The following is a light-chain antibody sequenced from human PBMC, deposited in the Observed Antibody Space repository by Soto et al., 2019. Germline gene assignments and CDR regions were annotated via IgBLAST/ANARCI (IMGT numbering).Light chain of an antibody. Sequence: EIVMTQSPATLSVSPGERATLSCRASQSITSNVAWYQQKPGQAPRLLIYGASTRATGIPARFSGSGSGTEFTLTISSLQSEYFEVYYCQQYNNWPPWTFGQGTKVEVK. J-gene: IGKJ1*01. CDR1: QSITSN. CDR2: GAS. CDR3: QQYNNWPPWT. V-gene: IGKV3-15*01.